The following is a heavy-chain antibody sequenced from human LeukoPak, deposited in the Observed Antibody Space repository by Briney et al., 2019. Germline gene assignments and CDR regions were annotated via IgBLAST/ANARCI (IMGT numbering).Heavy chain of an antibody. D-gene: IGHD3-10*01. Sequence: GGSLRLSCAASGFTFSSYAMSWLRQAPGKGLEWVSAISSNGGSAYYADSVKGRFPISRDNSKNTVYLQMNSLRAEDTAVYYCAKGVWFGEFYTLDAFDIWGQGTVVTVSS. V-gene: IGHV3-23*01. CDR2: ISSNGGSA. CDR3: AKGVWFGEFYTLDAFDI. CDR1: GFTFSSYA. J-gene: IGHJ3*02.